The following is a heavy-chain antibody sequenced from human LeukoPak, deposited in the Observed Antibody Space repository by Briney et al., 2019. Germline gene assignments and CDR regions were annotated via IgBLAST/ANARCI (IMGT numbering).Heavy chain of an antibody. CDR1: GFTFSTYA. CDR3: ARNSPNYY. V-gene: IGHV3-23*01. J-gene: IGHJ4*02. Sequence: GGSLRLSCEGSGFTFSTYAMSWVRQAPGKGLEWVSGISGGGGTTYYADSVKGRFTISRDNSKNTLYLQMNSLRAEDTAVYYCARNSPNYYWGQGTLVTVSS. CDR2: ISGGGGTT. D-gene: IGHD1/OR15-1a*01.